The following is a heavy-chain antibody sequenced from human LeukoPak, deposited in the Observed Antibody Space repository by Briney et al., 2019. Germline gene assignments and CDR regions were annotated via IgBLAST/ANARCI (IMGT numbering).Heavy chain of an antibody. V-gene: IGHV4-59*08. CDR1: GGSIRSYY. J-gene: IGHJ4*02. Sequence: PSETLSLTCTSSGGSIRSYYWSWIRQPPRKGLEWIGYIYYSGSTNYNPSLKSRVTISVDTSKNQFSLKLSSVTAADTAVYYCARRGPYGVASYFDYWGQGTLVTVSS. CDR2: IYYSGST. D-gene: IGHD3-3*01. CDR3: ARRGPYGVASYFDY.